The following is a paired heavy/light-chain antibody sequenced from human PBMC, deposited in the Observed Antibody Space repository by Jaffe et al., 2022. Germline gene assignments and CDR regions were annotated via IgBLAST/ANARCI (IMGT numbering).Light chain of an antibody. CDR3: NSYAGSNIYV. V-gene: IGLV2-8*01. Sequence: QSALTQPPSASGSPGQSVTISCTGSSSDVGAYNYISWYQHHPGKAPKLMIYEVSKRPSGVPDRFSGSKSGNTASLTVSGLQAEDEADYYCNSYAGSNIYVFGTGTKVTVL. CDR1: SSDVGAYNY. CDR2: EVS. J-gene: IGLJ1*01.
Heavy chain of an antibody. CDR2: IDPSGQWT. J-gene: IGHJ4*02. D-gene: IGHD3-10*01. CDR1: GYTFTRHQ. V-gene: IGHV1-46*01. Sequence: QVQLVQSGAEVKKPGASVQVSCKASGYTFTRHQIHWVRQAPGQGLEWMAIIDPSGQWTGYAQKFQGRLTVTRDTSTSTFYMDLSSLRSEDTAVYYCARDGGNWGDKDHWGQGTLVTVSS. CDR3: ARDGGNWGDKDH.